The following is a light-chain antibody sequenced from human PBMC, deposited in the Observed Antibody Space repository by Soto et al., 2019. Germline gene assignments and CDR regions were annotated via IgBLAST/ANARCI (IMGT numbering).Light chain of an antibody. Sequence: EIVMTQPPAILSVSPGERATLSCRASQTVTSNLDWYQQKPGQAPRLLIHGASTRATGVSARFSGSGSGTEFTLTISSLQSEDFAVYYCQQYHNWPPQYTFCQGTKLQSK. CDR2: GAS. CDR3: QQYHNWPPQYT. CDR1: QTVTSN. J-gene: IGKJ2*01. V-gene: IGKV3-15*01.